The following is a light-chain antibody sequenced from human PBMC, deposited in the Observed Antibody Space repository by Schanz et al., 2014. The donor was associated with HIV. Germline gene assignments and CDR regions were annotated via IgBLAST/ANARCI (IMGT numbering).Light chain of an antibody. CDR3: SSYTTSGSLV. V-gene: IGLV2-14*03. CDR2: DVN. J-gene: IGLJ3*02. CDR1: SSDVGVYNY. Sequence: QSALTQPASVSGSPGQSITISCTGTSSDVGVYNYVSWYQHPPGKAPTLMIYDVNNRPSGASNRFSGSKSGNTASLTISGLQAEDEADYYCSSYTTSGSLVFGGGTKLTV.